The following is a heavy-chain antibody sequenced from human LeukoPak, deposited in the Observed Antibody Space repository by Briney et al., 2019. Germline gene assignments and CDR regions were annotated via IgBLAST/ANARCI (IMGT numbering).Heavy chain of an antibody. V-gene: IGHV3-23*01. Sequence: SGGSLRLSCAASGFTFSSYAMSWVRQAPGKGLEWVSAISGSGGSTYYADSVKGRFTISRDNSKNTLYLQMNSLRAEDTAVYYCAKLTLGATTPFDYWGQGTLVTVSS. CDR1: GFTFSSYA. CDR3: AKLTLGATTPFDY. CDR2: ISGSGGST. J-gene: IGHJ4*02. D-gene: IGHD1-26*01.